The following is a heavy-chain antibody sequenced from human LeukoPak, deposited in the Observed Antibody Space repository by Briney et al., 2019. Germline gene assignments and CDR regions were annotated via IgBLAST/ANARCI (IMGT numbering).Heavy chain of an antibody. V-gene: IGHV3-23*01. D-gene: IGHD6-13*01. J-gene: IGHJ4*02. CDR1: GFTFSSYA. CDR3: AKVTSAAGYYFDY. Sequence: GGSLRLSCAASGFTFSSYAMSWVRQAPGKGLERVSAISGSGGSTYYADSVKGRFTISRDNSKNTLYLQMNSLRAEDTAVYYCAKVTSAAGYYFDYWGQGTLVTVSS. CDR2: ISGSGGST.